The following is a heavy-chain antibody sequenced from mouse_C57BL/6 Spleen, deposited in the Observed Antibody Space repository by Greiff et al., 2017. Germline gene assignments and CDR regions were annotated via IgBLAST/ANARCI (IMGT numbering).Heavy chain of an antibody. CDR3: TNKWIFAY. V-gene: IGHV14-4*01. CDR1: GFNIKDDY. Sequence: VQLQQSGAELVRPGASVKLSCTASGFNIKDDYMHWVKQRPEQGLEWIGWIDPENGDTEYASKFQGKATITADTSSNTAYLQLSSLTSEDTAVYYCTNKWIFAYWGQGTLVTVSA. CDR2: IDPENGDT. J-gene: IGHJ3*01.